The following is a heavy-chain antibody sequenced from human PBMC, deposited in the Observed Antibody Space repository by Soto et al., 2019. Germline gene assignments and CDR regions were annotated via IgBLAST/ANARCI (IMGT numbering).Heavy chain of an antibody. J-gene: IGHJ3*02. D-gene: IGHD2-21*01. CDR1: GFIFSSYS. Sequence: QVQLVESGGGVVQPGRSLRISCAASGFIFSSYSMHWVRQAPGKGLEWVAMISNDGSNKDYVDSVKGRFTISRDNSNNTLSLQMNSLRAEDTAVYYCARDQFLDAFDIWGQGTMVTVSS. CDR3: ARDQFLDAFDI. CDR2: ISNDGSNK. V-gene: IGHV3-30-3*01.